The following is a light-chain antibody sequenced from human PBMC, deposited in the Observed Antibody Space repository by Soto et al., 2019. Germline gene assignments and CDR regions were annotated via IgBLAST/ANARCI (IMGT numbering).Light chain of an antibody. CDR3: AAWDDSLNGPV. J-gene: IGLJ3*02. Sequence: QPVLTQPPSASGTPGQRVTISCSGGSSNIGTNTVNWYHQLPGTAPKLLIYSNNQRPSGVPDRFSGSNSGTSASLAISGLQSEDEADYYCAAWDDSLNGPVFGGGTKVTVL. CDR1: SSNIGTNT. CDR2: SNN. V-gene: IGLV1-44*01.